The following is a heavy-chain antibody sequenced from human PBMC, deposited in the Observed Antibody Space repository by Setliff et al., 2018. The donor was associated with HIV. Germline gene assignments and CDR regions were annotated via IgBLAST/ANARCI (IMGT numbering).Heavy chain of an antibody. J-gene: IGHJ3*02. V-gene: IGHV3-48*03. CDR3: AIATGTSSRYAFDI. CDR1: GIGFSSYE. CDR2: ISSRGDTI. Sequence: GGSLRLSCAASGIGFSSYEMNGVRKAPGKGLEWLSYISSRGDTIYYADSVKGRFTIPRDNAKNSLYLQVSSLRADDTAVYYCAIATGTSSRYAFDIWGQGTMVTVSS. D-gene: IGHD1-1*01.